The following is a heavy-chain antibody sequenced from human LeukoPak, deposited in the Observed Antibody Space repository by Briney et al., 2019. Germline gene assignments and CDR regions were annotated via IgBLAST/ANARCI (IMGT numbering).Heavy chain of an antibody. V-gene: IGHV3-30*18. Sequence: GRSLRLSCAASGFTFSTYGMHWVRQAPGKGLEWVAVISYDGSNKYYADSVKGRFTISRDNSKNTLYLQMNSLRAEDTAVYYCAEDDYSNWYYYYGMDVWGQGTTVTVSS. J-gene: IGHJ6*02. CDR1: GFTFSTYG. D-gene: IGHD4-11*01. CDR2: ISYDGSNK. CDR3: AEDDYSNWYYYYGMDV.